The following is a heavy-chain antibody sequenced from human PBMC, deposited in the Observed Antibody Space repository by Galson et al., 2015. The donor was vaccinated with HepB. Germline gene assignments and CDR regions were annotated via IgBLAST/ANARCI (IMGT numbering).Heavy chain of an antibody. Sequence: ETLSLTCAVYSGSFSGYYWSWIRQTPGKGLEWIGEINHTGSTRNYNPSLKSRVTLSVDASKNQFSLKLSSVTAADTAVYYCATWGEYYYYGMDVWGQGTTVTVSS. CDR1: SGSFSGYY. CDR2: INHTGST. CDR3: ATWGEYYYYGMDV. D-gene: IGHD3-16*01. J-gene: IGHJ6*02. V-gene: IGHV4-34*01.